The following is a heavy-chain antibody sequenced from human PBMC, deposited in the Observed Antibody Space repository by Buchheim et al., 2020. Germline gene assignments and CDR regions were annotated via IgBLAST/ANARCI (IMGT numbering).Heavy chain of an antibody. J-gene: IGHJ4*02. CDR3: AKDSSLYCGGGSCYGAFDY. Sequence: EVQLLESGGGLVQPGGSLRLSCEASDFTFSTYVMSWVRQAPGNELEWVSGIRGRASTTIHADAVKGRFTISRDNSKNMHYLTMNSLRAEDTAIYYCAKDSSLYCGGGSCYGAFDYWGRGTL. CDR1: DFTFSTYV. D-gene: IGHD2-15*01. CDR2: IRGRASTT. V-gene: IGHV3-23*01.